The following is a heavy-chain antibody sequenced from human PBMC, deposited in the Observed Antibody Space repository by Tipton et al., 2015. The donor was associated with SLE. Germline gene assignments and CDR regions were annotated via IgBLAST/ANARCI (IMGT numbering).Heavy chain of an antibody. J-gene: IGHJ3*02. CDR3: ARQEWGGDAFDI. D-gene: IGHD3-16*01. Sequence: TLSLTCTVSGGSISSYYWSWIRQPPGKGLEWIGYIYYSGSTYYNPSLKSRVTISVDTSKNQFSLKLSSVTAADTAVYYCARQEWGGDAFDIWGQGTMVTVSS. CDR2: IYYSGST. CDR1: GGSISSYY. V-gene: IGHV4-59*08.